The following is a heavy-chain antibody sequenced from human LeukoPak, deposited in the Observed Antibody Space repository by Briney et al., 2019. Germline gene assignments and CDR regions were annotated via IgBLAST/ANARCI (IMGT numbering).Heavy chain of an antibody. V-gene: IGHV4-61*02. Sequence: PSHPLSLTCTVSGGSMSSGSYHCSWVRRPGGKGLEWFGRIYTSGSNNNNPSLKSRVTISVATSKNQYSLKLSSVTAADTAVHFCARGAMVRAVIMYYWGQGTLVTVSS. CDR2: IYTSGSN. J-gene: IGHJ4*02. CDR3: ARGAMVRAVIMYY. CDR1: GGSMSSGSYH. D-gene: IGHD3-10*01.